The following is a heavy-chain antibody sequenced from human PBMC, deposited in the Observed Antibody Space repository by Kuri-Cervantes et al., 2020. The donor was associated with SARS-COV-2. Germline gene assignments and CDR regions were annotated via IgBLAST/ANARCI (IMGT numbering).Heavy chain of an antibody. D-gene: IGHD3-22*01. Sequence: GESLKISCAASGFTFSSYNMNWVRQAPGKGLERVSSISSSSSYIFYADSVKGRFTISRDNAKNSLYLQMNSLRAEDTAVYYCARGRTFYYDRDAFDIWGQGTMVTVSS. J-gene: IGHJ3*02. CDR1: GFTFSSYN. CDR3: ARGRTFYYDRDAFDI. V-gene: IGHV3-21*01. CDR2: ISSSSSYI.